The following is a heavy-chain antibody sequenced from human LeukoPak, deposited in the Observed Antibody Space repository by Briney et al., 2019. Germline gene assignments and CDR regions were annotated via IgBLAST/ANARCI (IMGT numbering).Heavy chain of an antibody. CDR2: ISSRSSYI. V-gene: IGHV3-21*01. CDR1: GFTFSSYS. Sequence: PGGSLRLSCAASGFTFSSYSMNWVRQAPGKGLEWVSSISSRSSYIYYADSVKGTFTISRDNAKNSLYLQMNSLRAEDTAVYYCATGGKNIAAAGTGYWGQGTLVTVSS. CDR3: ATGGKNIAAAGTGY. D-gene: IGHD6-13*01. J-gene: IGHJ4*02.